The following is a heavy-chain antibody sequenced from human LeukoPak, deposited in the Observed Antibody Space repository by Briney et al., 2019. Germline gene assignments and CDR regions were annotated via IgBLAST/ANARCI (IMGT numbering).Heavy chain of an antibody. CDR2: ISWNSGSI. CDR3: ARTTTVTTLSYSN. J-gene: IGHJ4*02. V-gene: IGHV3-9*01. CDR1: GFTFDDYA. D-gene: IGHD4-11*01. Sequence: GGSLRLSCAASGFTFDDYAMHWVRQAPGKGLEWVSGISWNSGSIGYADSVKGRFTISRDNAKNSLYLQMNSLRAEDTAVYYCARTTTVTTLSYSNWGQGTLVTVSS.